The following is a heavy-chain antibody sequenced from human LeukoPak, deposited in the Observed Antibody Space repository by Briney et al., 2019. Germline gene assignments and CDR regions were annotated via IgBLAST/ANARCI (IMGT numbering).Heavy chain of an antibody. J-gene: IGHJ3*02. CDR2: MYISGTT. V-gene: IGHV4-4*07. Sequence: SETLSLTCTVSGGSISSYYWSWIRQPAGKGLEWIGRMYISGTTNYNPSLGSRVTMSIDTSKNQFSLKLSSVTAADTAVYYCARDWSSGWSGDAFDIWGQGTMVTVSS. CDR1: GGSISSYY. D-gene: IGHD6-19*01. CDR3: ARDWSSGWSGDAFDI.